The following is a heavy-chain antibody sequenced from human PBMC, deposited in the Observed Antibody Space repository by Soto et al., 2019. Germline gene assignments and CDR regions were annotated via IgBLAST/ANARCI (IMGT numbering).Heavy chain of an antibody. J-gene: IGHJ4*02. Sequence: QVQLAQSGAEVKKPGASVTVSCKASGYTFSSYGISWVRQAPGQGLEWVGWISVHNGYTKYATELQSRVTMTTDTSTSTAYMELRSLRSDDSAVYYCARLEHNFGPHDYWGQGTLVTVTS. V-gene: IGHV1-18*01. CDR1: GYTFSSYG. CDR2: ISVHNGYT. D-gene: IGHD1-1*01. CDR3: ARLEHNFGPHDY.